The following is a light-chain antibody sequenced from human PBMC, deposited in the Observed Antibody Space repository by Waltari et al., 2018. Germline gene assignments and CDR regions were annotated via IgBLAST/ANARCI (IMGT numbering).Light chain of an antibody. CDR2: WAS. CDR3: QQFYSTPLT. J-gene: IGKJ4*01. Sequence: DIVMTQSPDSLAVSLGARATITCKSSQSIFYSSTNKNYLARYQQNPGQPPKLLIYWASTRESGVPDRVSGTGSGTDFTLPISSLQAGDVAVYYCQQFYSTPLTFGGGTKVEIK. V-gene: IGKV4-1*01. CDR1: QSIFYSSTNKNY.